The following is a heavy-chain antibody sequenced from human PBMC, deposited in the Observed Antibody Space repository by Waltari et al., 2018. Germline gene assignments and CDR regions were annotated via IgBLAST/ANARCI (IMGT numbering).Heavy chain of an antibody. Sequence: EARLEESGGGLEQPGKSLRLSCSASGFQSSTYAIPWVRQAPGKGLEWVSSISDDGQTSFYADSVKGRCIISRDNSKSTLFLHLNSLRGDDTARYYCAKGIRATATYFYMDVWGKGTTVTVSS. V-gene: IGHV3-23*04. J-gene: IGHJ6*03. CDR1: GFQSSTYA. CDR3: AKGIRATATYFYMDV. CDR2: ISDDGQTS. D-gene: IGHD3-10*01.